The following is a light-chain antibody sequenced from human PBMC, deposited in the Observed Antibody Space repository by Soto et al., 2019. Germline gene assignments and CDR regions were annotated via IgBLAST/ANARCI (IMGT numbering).Light chain of an antibody. CDR3: QQYHNWPPIP. J-gene: IGKJ5*01. Sequence: EILLTQSPATVSLSPGEGATLSCRASQSISSNFLAWYQQKPGKAPKLLIYAASSLQSGVPSRFSGSGSGTDFTLTISSLQPEDFAVYFCQQYHNWPPIPFGEGTRLEIK. CDR2: AAS. CDR1: QSISSNF. V-gene: IGKV3-15*01.